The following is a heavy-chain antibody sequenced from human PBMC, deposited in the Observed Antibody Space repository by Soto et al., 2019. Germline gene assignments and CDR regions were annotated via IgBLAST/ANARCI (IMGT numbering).Heavy chain of an antibody. D-gene: IGHD5-12*01. V-gene: IGHV4-59*01. J-gene: IGHJ4*02. CDR1: GDSISSYY. CDR3: ARSRYSGYIDS. Sequence: SETLSLTCTVSGDSISSYYWSWIRQPPGKGLEWIGYIYYSGSTNYNPSLKSRVTISVDTSKNQFSLNLSSVTAADTAVYYCARSRYSGYIDSWGQGILVTVSS. CDR2: IYYSGST.